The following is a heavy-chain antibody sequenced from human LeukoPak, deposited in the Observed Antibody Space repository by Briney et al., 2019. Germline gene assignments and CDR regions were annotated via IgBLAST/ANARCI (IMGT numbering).Heavy chain of an antibody. D-gene: IGHD3-3*01. CDR2: IRYDGSNK. V-gene: IGHV3-30*02. J-gene: IGHJ4*02. CDR3: AKDRIRTIFGVVTDGVDY. Sequence: PGGSLRLSCAASGFTFSSYGMHWVRQAPGKGLEWVAFIRYDGSNKYYADSVKGRFTISGDNSKNTLYLQMNSLRAEDTAVYYCAKDRIRTIFGVVTDGVDYWGQGTLVTVSS. CDR1: GFTFSSYG.